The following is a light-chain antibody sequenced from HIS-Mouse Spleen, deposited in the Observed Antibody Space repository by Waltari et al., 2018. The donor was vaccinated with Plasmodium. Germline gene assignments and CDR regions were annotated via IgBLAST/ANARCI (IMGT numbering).Light chain of an antibody. V-gene: IGLV3-1*01. CDR3: QAWDSSTVV. J-gene: IGLJ2*01. Sequence: SSALTPPPSVSVSPGQTASTPFSGDQLGDKYSCWYQQKPGRSPVLVIYQDSKRPPGIPGRFSGSNSGNTATLTISGTQAMDEADYYCQAWDSSTVVFGGGTKLTVL. CDR1: QLGDKY. CDR2: QDS.